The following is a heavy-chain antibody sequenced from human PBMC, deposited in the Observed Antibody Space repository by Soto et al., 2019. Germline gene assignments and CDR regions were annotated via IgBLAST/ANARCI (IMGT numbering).Heavy chain of an antibody. CDR3: ARGRQTPTY. CDR2: ISSDGSAI. Sequence: GSLRLSCAASGFTFSDYYMSWIRQAPGGGLEWVSCISSDGSAIFYADSMKGRFTISRDNAKNSLVLQMDSLRAEDTAVYYCARGRQTPTYWGQGTLVTVSS. J-gene: IGHJ4*02. V-gene: IGHV3-11*01. CDR1: GFTFSDYY.